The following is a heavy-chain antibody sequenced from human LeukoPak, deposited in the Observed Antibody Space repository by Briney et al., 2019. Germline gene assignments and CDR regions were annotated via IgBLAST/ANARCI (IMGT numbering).Heavy chain of an antibody. D-gene: IGHD2-2*01. V-gene: IGHV4-4*07. CDR2: IYTSGST. CDR1: GGSISSYY. Sequence: SETLSLTCTVSGGSISSYYWSWIRQPAGKGLEWIGRIYTSGSTNYNPSLKSRVTMSVDTSKNQFSLKLSSVTAADTAVYYCARDLFSVVVPAAVPWGQGTLVTVSS. J-gene: IGHJ5*02. CDR3: ARDLFSVVVPAAVP.